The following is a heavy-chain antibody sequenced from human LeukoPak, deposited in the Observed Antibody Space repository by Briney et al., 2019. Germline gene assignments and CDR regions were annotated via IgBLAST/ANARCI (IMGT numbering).Heavy chain of an antibody. CDR3: ARGSKLRYFDWLFPYYYGMDV. J-gene: IGHJ6*04. Sequence: SETLSLTCAVYGGSFSGYYWSWIRKPPGKGLEWIGEINHSGSTNYNPSLKSRVTISVDTSKNQFSLKLSSVTAADTAVYYCARGSKLRYFDWLFPYYYGMDVWGKGTTVTVSS. CDR1: GGSFSGYY. V-gene: IGHV4-34*01. D-gene: IGHD3-9*01. CDR2: INHSGST.